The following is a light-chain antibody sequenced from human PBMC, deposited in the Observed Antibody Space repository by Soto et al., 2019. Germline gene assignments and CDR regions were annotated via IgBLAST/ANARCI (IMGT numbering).Light chain of an antibody. CDR3: QYYHNWPPTIP. CDR1: QSLTSA. Sequence: EIVLTQFPATLSVSPGERATLSCRASQSLTSAVAWYQQKPGQTPRLLIYGTSTRPAGVAARFSGGRSGTEFTLTISSLQSEDYATYYRQYYHNWPPTIPFGPGTKVDVK. J-gene: IGKJ3*01. CDR2: GTS. V-gene: IGKV3-15*01.